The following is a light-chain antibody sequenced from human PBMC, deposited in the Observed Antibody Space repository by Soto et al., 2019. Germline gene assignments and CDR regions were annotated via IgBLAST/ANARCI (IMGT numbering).Light chain of an antibody. J-gene: IGKJ5*01. CDR2: GAS. CDR3: QKRSSWPPSIT. CDR1: QGIGDT. V-gene: IGKV3-11*01. Sequence: EVVLTQSPATLSVSPGEGFTLSCRASQGIGDTLAWYQHKPGQAPRLLIYGASTRATGIPARFSGSGSGTDFTLTISSLEAEDFAVYYCQKRSSWPPSITFGQGTRLEIK.